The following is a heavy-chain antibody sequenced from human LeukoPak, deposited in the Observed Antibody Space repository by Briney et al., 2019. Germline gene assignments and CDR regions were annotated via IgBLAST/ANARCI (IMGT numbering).Heavy chain of an antibody. V-gene: IGHV3-23*01. CDR3: AAGRGLIDY. Sequence: GGSLRLSCAASGFTFSSYAMSWVRQAPGEGLQWVSGISGSGSSTYYADSVRGRFTISRDNSKNTLYLQMNSLRAEDTAVYYCAAGRGLIDYWGQGTLVTVSS. J-gene: IGHJ4*02. CDR2: ISGSGSST. CDR1: GFTFSSYA. D-gene: IGHD3-10*01.